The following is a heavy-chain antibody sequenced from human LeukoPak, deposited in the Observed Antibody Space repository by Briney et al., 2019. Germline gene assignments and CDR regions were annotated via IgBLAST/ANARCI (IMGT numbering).Heavy chain of an antibody. J-gene: IGHJ5*02. CDR2: ISGGSDGT. CDR3: AKDLSSSSRRGENWFDP. Sequence: GGSLRLSCAASGFTFISYAMSWVRQAPGMGLEWVSGISGGSDGTYYADSVKGRFSISRDNSKKTLYLQMNSLRAEDTAVYYCAKDLSSSSRRGENWFDPWGQGTLVTVSS. CDR1: GFTFISYA. V-gene: IGHV3-23*01. D-gene: IGHD2-2*01.